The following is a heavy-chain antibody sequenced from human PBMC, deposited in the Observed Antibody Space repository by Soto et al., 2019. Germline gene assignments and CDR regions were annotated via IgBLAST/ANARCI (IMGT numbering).Heavy chain of an antibody. J-gene: IGHJ6*02. Sequence: QVQLVQSGDEVKKPGASVKVSCKASGYIFVNYGIAWVRQAPGQGLEWMGWISPYTGNTHSATKVQGRLTMTTDTPTSTAYVDLGSRTSDDTAVYYCVMVDNYVTPTPQDVWGQGTTVTVSS. D-gene: IGHD3-16*01. CDR2: ISPYTGNT. CDR3: VMVDNYVTPTPQDV. V-gene: IGHV1-18*01. CDR1: GYIFVNYG.